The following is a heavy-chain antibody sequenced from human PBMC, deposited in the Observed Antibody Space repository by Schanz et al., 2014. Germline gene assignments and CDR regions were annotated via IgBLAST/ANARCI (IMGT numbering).Heavy chain of an antibody. V-gene: IGHV1-18*04. CDR2: ISAYNGNM. D-gene: IGHD4-17*01. CDR3: ARVVRSDYLSELDF. J-gene: IGHJ4*02. Sequence: QVQLVQSGAEVKKPGASVKVSCKASGYTFAVYYIHWVRQAPGQGLEFMGWISAYNGNMNYAPKFQGRVTMTTDTSTSTAYMELRNLRSDDTAVYYCARVVRSDYLSELDFWGQGTQVIVSS. CDR1: GYTFAVYY.